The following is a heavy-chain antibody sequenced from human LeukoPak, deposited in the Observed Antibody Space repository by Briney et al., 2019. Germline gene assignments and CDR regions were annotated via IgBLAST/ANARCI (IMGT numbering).Heavy chain of an antibody. V-gene: IGHV3-7*01. J-gene: IGHJ6*03. CDR2: IKQDGSEE. CDR3: ARDKQDYDFWSGYGYYYYMDV. D-gene: IGHD3-3*01. Sequence: GGSLRLSCAASGFTFSSYWMSWVRQAPGKGLEWVANIKQDGSEEYYVDSVKGRFTISRDNGKKSLYLQMNSLRAEDAAVYYCARDKQDYDFWSGYGYYYYMDVWGKGTKVTVSS. CDR1: GFTFSSYW.